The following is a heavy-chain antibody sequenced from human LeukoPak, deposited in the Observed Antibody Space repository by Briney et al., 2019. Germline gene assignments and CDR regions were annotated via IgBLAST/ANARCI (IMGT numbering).Heavy chain of an antibody. Sequence: PSETLSLTCTVSGGSISSYYWGWIRQPPGKGLEWIGYIYYSGSTNYNPSLKSRVTISVDTSKNQFSLKLSSVTAADTAVYYCAGSRLQYLPRHYYYGMDVWGQGTTVTVSS. D-gene: IGHD4-11*01. CDR3: AGSRLQYLPRHYYYGMDV. V-gene: IGHV4-59*08. J-gene: IGHJ6*02. CDR1: GGSISSYY. CDR2: IYYSGST.